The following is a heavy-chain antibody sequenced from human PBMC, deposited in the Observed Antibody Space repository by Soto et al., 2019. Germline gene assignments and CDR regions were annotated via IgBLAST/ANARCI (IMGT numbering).Heavy chain of an antibody. V-gene: IGHV4-30-4*01. CDR2: IYYSGST. J-gene: IGHJ5*02. CDR3: ARAMVVTQNWFDP. D-gene: IGHD2-21*02. CDR1: GGSISSGDDY. Sequence: SETLSLTCTVSGGSISSGDDYWSWIRQPPGKGLEWIGYIYYSGSTYYNPSLKSRVTISVDTSKNQFSLKLSSVTAADTAVYYCARAMVVTQNWFDPWGQGTLVTVSS.